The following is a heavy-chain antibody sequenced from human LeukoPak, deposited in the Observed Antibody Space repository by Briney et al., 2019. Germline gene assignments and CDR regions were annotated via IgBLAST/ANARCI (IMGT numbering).Heavy chain of an antibody. D-gene: IGHD2-15*01. J-gene: IGHJ4*02. Sequence: SETLSLTCAVSGGSISSGGYSWSWIRQPPRKGLEWIGYIYHSGSTYYNPSLKSRVTISVDRSKNQFSLKLSSVTAADTAVYYCARGYCSGGSCYSPFDYWGQGTLVTVSS. CDR3: ARGYCSGGSCYSPFDY. CDR1: GGSISSGGYS. CDR2: IYHSGST. V-gene: IGHV4-30-2*01.